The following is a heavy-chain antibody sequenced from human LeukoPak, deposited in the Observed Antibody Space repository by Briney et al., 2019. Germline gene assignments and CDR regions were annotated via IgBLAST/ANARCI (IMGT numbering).Heavy chain of an antibody. CDR1: GGTISTSSYY. D-gene: IGHD3-3*01. CDR3: ARRYDFWSGFPNYYFDS. Sequence: PSETLSLTCNVSGGTISTSSYYWGWIRQPPGKGREWIVNIYYTGSAYYNPSLKSRVTISIDTSKNHFSLKLTSVTAADAAVYYCARRYDFWSGFPNYYFDSWDQGTLVTVSS. CDR2: IYYTGSA. J-gene: IGHJ4*02. V-gene: IGHV4-39*02.